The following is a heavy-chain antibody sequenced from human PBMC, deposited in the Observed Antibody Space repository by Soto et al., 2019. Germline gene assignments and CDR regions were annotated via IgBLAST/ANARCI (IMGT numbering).Heavy chain of an antibody. CDR2: IFYSGST. J-gene: IGHJ4*02. V-gene: IGHV4-31*03. CDR3: ASTEDFFDY. Sequence: PSEPLSLTCSVSGVSLTSGTYYWSWIGQHTGKGLEWIGYIFYSGSTDYNPSLKSRVNISVDTSKNQFSLKLSSVTAADSAVYYCASTEDFFDYWGQGTLVTVSS. CDR1: GVSLTSGTYY.